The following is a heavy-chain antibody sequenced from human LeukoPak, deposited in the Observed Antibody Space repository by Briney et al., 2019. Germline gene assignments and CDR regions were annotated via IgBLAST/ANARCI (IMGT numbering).Heavy chain of an antibody. J-gene: IGHJ4*02. CDR2: IYTSGST. CDR3: AANSADYNTLGSSYKV. CDR1: GGSISSGSYY. V-gene: IGHV4-61*02. Sequence: SQTLSLTCTVSGGSISSGSYYWSWIRQPAGKGLEWIGRIYTSGSTNYNPSLKSRVTISVDTSKNQFSLKLNSVTAADTAVFYCAANSADYNTLGSSYKVWGQGTLVTVSS. D-gene: IGHD3-10*01.